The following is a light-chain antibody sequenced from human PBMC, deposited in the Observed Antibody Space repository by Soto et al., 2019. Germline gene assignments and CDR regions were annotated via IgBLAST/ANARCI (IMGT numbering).Light chain of an antibody. CDR1: RSISTC. Sequence: DIQLTQSPSTLSASPGDRVTITCRASRSISTCLAWYQQKPGQAPNLLIYDASNWESGVPSRFSGSGSGTEFTLTISSLQSDDFAVYYCQQYNNCSRTFGQGTKVDI. CDR3: QQYNNCSRT. V-gene: IGKV1-5*01. CDR2: DAS. J-gene: IGKJ1*01.